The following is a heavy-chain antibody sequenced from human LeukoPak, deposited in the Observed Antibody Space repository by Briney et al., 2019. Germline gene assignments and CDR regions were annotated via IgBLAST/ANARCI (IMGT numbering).Heavy chain of an antibody. V-gene: IGHV4-61*01. CDR3: AREGGVGPHFDY. J-gene: IGHJ4*02. Sequence: SETLSLTCTVSGGSVSSGSYYWSWIRQPPGKGLEWIGYIYYSGSTNYNPSLKSRVTISVDTSKNQFSLKLSSVTAADTAVYYCAREGGVGPHFDYWGQGTLATVSS. D-gene: IGHD2-8*01. CDR2: IYYSGST. CDR1: GGSVSSGSYY.